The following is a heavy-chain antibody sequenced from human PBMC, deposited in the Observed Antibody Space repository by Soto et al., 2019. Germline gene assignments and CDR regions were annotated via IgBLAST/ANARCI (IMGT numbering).Heavy chain of an antibody. CDR3: VASPEGGCFMRD. CDR1: GLTFSSYS. J-gene: IGHJ4*02. D-gene: IGHD1-26*01. Sequence: EVQLVESGGGLVKPGGSLRISCAASGLTFSSYSMNWVRQAPGKGLEWVSAISSGDSYIYYADSVRGRFTISRDNAANSLSLQMNSLRVEDTAVYYCVASPEGGCFMRDWGQGALVTVSS. V-gene: IGHV3-21*01. CDR2: ISSGDSYI.